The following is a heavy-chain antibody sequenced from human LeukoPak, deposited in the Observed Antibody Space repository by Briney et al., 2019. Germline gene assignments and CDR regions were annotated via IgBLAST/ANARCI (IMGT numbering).Heavy chain of an antibody. CDR3: ARDLFTGDRGYYFDY. V-gene: IGHV3-21*01. Sequence: GGSLRLSCAASGFAFSSYSMNWVRQAPGKGLEWVSSISSSSSYIYYADSVKGRFTISRDNAKNSLYLQMNSLRAEDTAVYYCARDLFTGDRGYYFDYWGQGTLVTVSS. CDR2: ISSSSSYI. D-gene: IGHD7-27*01. CDR1: GFAFSSYS. J-gene: IGHJ4*02.